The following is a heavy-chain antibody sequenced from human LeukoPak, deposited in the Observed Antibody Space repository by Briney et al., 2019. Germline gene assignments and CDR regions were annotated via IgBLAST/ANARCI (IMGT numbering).Heavy chain of an antibody. Sequence: SETLSLTCAVSGYSISSGYYWGWIRQPPGKGLEWIGSIYHSGSTYYNPSLKSRATISVDTSKNQFSLKLSSVTAADTAVYYCARVSFTMVRGVINYFDYWGQGTLVTVSS. CDR2: IYHSGST. D-gene: IGHD3-10*01. CDR1: GYSISSGYY. CDR3: ARVSFTMVRGVINYFDY. V-gene: IGHV4-38-2*01. J-gene: IGHJ4*02.